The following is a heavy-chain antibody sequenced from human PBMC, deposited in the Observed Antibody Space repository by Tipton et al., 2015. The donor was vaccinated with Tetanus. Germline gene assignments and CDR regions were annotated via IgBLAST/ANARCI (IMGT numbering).Heavy chain of an antibody. J-gene: IGHJ6*02. CDR3: ARDFRERSGTYYSYYYTMDV. D-gene: IGHD1-26*01. CDR1: GGSLNTFY. CDR2: VYSRGST. Sequence: TLSLTCTVSGGSLNTFYWNWIRQPAGKGLEWIGRVYSRGSTNYNPPLKSRVTMSIDAPKNRFYLELTSVTAADTAVYYCARDFRERSGTYYSYYYTMDVWGQGTTVTVSS. V-gene: IGHV4-4*07.